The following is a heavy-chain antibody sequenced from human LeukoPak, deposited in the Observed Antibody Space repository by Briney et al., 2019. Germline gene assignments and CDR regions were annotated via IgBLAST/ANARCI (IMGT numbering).Heavy chain of an antibody. CDR3: ARDRVAAASWDDAFDI. D-gene: IGHD6-13*01. J-gene: IGHJ3*02. CDR2: IWYDGSNK. Sequence: PGRSLRLSCAASGITFSSYGMHWVRQAPGKGLEWVAVIWYDGSNKYYADSVKGRFTVSRDNSKNTLYLQMNSLRAEDTAVYYCARDRVAAASWDDAFDIWGQGTMVTVSS. V-gene: IGHV3-33*01. CDR1: GITFSSYG.